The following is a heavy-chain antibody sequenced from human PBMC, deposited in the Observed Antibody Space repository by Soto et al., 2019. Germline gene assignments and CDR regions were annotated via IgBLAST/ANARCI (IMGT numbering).Heavy chain of an antibody. V-gene: IGHV4-34*01. J-gene: IGHJ4*02. CDR1: GGSFSGYY. Sequence: SETLSLTCAVYGGSFSGYYWSWIRQPPGKGLEWIGEINHSGSTNYNPSLKSRVTISVDTSKNQFSLKLSSVTAADTAVYYCASLDERGYGKQLGFDYWGQGTLVTVSS. CDR3: ASLDERGYGKQLGFDY. CDR2: INHSGST. D-gene: IGHD1-1*01.